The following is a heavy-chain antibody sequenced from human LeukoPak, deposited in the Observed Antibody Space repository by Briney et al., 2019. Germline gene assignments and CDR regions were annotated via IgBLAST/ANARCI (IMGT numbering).Heavy chain of an antibody. Sequence: GGSLRLSRAASGFTFSSYAMSWVRQAPGKGLEWVSAISGSGGSTYYADSVKGRFTISRDNSKNTLYLQMNSLRAEDTAVYYCAKGYYYDSSGYYPIFDYWGQGTLVTVSS. CDR1: GFTFSSYA. CDR2: ISGSGGST. V-gene: IGHV3-23*01. D-gene: IGHD3-22*01. J-gene: IGHJ4*02. CDR3: AKGYYYDSSGYYPIFDY.